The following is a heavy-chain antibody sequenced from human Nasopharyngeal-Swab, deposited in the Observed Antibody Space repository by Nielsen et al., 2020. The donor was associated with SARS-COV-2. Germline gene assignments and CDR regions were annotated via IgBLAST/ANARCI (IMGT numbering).Heavy chain of an antibody. D-gene: IGHD2-21*02. CDR1: GYSFTSYW. CDR3: ARHGMGDCGGDCLSDAFDI. J-gene: IGHJ3*02. CDR2: IDPSDSYT. V-gene: IGHV5-10-1*01. Sequence: GESLKISCKGSGYSFTSYWISWVRQMHGKGLQWMGRIDPSDSYTNYSPSFQGHVTISADKSISTAYLQWSSLKASDTAMYYCARHGMGDCGGDCLSDAFDIWGQGTTVTVSS.